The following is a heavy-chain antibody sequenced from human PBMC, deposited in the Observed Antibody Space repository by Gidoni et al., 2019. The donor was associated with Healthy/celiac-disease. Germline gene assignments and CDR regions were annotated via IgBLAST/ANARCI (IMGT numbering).Heavy chain of an antibody. CDR2: ISSSGSTI. V-gene: IGHV3-11*01. CDR1: GFAFSDYY. CDR3: ARDGEDGEMWFDY. J-gene: IGHJ4*02. D-gene: IGHD4-17*01. Sequence: QVQLVEAGGGLFKPGGSLRLSCASSGFAFSDYYMSWIRQAPGKGLEWVSYISSSGSTIYYADSVKGRFTISRDNAKNSLYLQMNSLRAEDTAVYYCARDGEDGEMWFDYWGQGTLVTVSS.